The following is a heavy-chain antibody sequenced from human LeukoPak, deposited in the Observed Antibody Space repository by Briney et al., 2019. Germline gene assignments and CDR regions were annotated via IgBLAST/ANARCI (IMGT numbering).Heavy chain of an antibody. J-gene: IGHJ4*02. CDR1: GFTFSSYA. Sequence: GGSLRLSCAASGFTFSSYAMSWVRQAPGKGLEWVSGISGSGGTTYYADSVQGRFTLSRDNSKNTLSLQMSSLRAEDTAVYYCTKGRGSSWYLLFDYWGQGTLVTVSS. CDR3: TKGRGSSWYLLFDY. D-gene: IGHD6-13*01. CDR2: ISGSGGTT. V-gene: IGHV3-23*01.